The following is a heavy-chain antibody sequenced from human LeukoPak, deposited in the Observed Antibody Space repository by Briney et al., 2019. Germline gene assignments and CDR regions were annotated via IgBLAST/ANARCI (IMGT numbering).Heavy chain of an antibody. CDR3: SAATGTHDF. D-gene: IGHD6-13*01. Sequence: GGPLRLSCAASGFTFSNYWMHWVRQAPGKGLVWVSRINSDGSITSYADSVKGRFTISRDNAKNTLFLQMNSLRAEDTAVYYCSAATGTHDFWGQGTLVTVSS. J-gene: IGHJ4*02. CDR2: INSDGSIT. CDR1: GFTFSNYW. V-gene: IGHV3-74*01.